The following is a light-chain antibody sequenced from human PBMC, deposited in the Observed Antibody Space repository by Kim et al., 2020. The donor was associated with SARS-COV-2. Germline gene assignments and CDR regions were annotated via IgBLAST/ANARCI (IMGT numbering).Light chain of an antibody. Sequence: ASIGDRITITCRARQGISEYLAWYQQRPGKVPKLLIYGASVLQSGAPSRFSGSGSGTVFTLTISRLQPEDVGTYYCQKYDSAPRTFGQGTKVDIK. V-gene: IGKV1-27*01. J-gene: IGKJ1*01. CDR3: QKYDSAPRT. CDR2: GAS. CDR1: QGISEY.